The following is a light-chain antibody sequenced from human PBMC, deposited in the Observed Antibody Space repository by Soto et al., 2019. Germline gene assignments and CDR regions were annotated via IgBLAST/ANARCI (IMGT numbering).Light chain of an antibody. CDR1: QSISDY. V-gene: IGKV1-39*01. J-gene: IGKJ3*01. CDR2: GAS. CDR3: QQSYSLPVT. Sequence: DIQMTQSPSSLSASVGDRVAITCRATQSISDYLNWYQQKPGKALKLLIYGASNLQSGVPSRFSGSGSVTDFTLHIRGLQPEDFGIYYCQQSYSLPVTFGPGTKVDVK.